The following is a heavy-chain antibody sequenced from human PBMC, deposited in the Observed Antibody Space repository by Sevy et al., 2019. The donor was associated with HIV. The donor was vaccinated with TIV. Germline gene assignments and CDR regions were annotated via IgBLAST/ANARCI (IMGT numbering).Heavy chain of an antibody. D-gene: IGHD5-18*01. V-gene: IGHV4-30-4*01. CDR3: ASTDPVDTAMVTIGSFVY. CDR1: GGSMSSGDYY. Sequence: SETLSLTCAVSGGSMSSGDYYWSWIRQPPGKGLEWIGYIYYSWSTYYNPSLKSRVTISVDTSKNQFSLKLSSVTAADTAVYYCASTDPVDTAMVTIGSFVYWGQGTLVTVSS. CDR2: IYYSWST. J-gene: IGHJ4*02.